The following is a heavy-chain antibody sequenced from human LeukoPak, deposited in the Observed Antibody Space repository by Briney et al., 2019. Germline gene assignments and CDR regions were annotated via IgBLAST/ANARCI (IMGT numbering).Heavy chain of an antibody. V-gene: IGHV1-69*06. Sequence: SVKVSCKASGGTFSSYAMSCVRQAPGQGLEWMGGIIPIFGTANYAQKFQGRVTITADKSTSTAYMELSRMRSEDTAVYYCARSPRWVAVAGYLDYWGQGTLVTVSS. CDR2: IIPIFGTA. CDR1: GGTFSSYA. D-gene: IGHD6-19*01. J-gene: IGHJ4*02. CDR3: ARSPRWVAVAGYLDY.